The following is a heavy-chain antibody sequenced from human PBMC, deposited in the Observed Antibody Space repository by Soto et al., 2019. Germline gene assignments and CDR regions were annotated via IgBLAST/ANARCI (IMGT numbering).Heavy chain of an antibody. CDR1: GGSISSGGYS. CDR3: ARARRDAFDI. Sequence: QLQLQESGSGLVKPSQTLSLTCAVSGGSISSGGYSWSWIRQPPGKGLEWIGYIYHSGSTYYNPSLKSRVTISGDRAKNQFSLKLSSVTAADRAVYYCARARRDAFDIWGQGTMVTVSS. J-gene: IGHJ3*02. CDR2: IYHSGST. V-gene: IGHV4-30-2*01.